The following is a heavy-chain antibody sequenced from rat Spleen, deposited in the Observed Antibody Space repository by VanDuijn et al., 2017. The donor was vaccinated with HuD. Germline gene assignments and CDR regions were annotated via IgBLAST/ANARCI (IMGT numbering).Heavy chain of an antibody. CDR1: GFTFSDYY. Sequence: EVQLVESDGGLVQPGRSLKLSCAASGFTFSDYYMAWVRQAPTKGLEWVATFSYDGITTYYRDSVRGRFTISRDNTKSTLYLQMNSLRSEDTATYYCTRENWVLDAWGQGASVTVSS. V-gene: IGHV5-29*01. CDR2: FSYDGITT. CDR3: TRENWVLDA. D-gene: IGHD3-6*01. J-gene: IGHJ4*01.